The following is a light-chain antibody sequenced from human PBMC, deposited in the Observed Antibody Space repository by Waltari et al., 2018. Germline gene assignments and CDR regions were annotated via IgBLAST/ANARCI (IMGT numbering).Light chain of an antibody. J-gene: IGLJ3*02. Sequence: QSVLTQPPSLSAAPGQKVTISCSGTSSNIGGNDVFWYQQFPGKAPRLLIYDDTRRASGMPDRFAGSKSATSASLGITGLQTGDEADDYCGTWDSSLAVWMFGGGTRLTVL. CDR1: SSNIGGND. CDR2: DDT. V-gene: IGLV1-51*02. CDR3: GTWDSSLAVWM.